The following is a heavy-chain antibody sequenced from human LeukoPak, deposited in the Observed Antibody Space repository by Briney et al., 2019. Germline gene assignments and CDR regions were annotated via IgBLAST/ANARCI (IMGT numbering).Heavy chain of an antibody. V-gene: IGHV3-53*01. CDR3: ARRAGAYSHPYDY. CDR1: GFTVSSNS. J-gene: IGHJ4*02. D-gene: IGHD4/OR15-4a*01. CDR2: IYSDNT. Sequence: GGTLRLSCTVSGFTVSSNSMSWVRQARGKGLEWVSFIYSDNTHNSDTVKGRFTISRDNSKNTLYLQMNSLRAEDTAVYYCARRAGAYSHPYDYWGQGTLVTVSS.